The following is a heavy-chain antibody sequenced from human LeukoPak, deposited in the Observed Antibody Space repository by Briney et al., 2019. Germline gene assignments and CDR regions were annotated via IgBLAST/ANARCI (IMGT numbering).Heavy chain of an antibody. J-gene: IGHJ4*02. Sequence: GGSLRLSCAASGFTFSSYSMNWVRQAPGKGLEWVSSISTSSSYIYYADSVKGRFTISRDNAKNSLYLQMNSLRAEDTAVYHCARDLGVIVHPSDYWGQGTLVTVSS. CDR3: ARDLGVIVHPSDY. CDR1: GFTFSSYS. V-gene: IGHV3-21*01. CDR2: ISTSSSYI. D-gene: IGHD3-16*02.